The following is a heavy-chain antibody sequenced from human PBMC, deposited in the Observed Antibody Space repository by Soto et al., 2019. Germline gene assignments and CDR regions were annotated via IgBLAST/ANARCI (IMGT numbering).Heavy chain of an antibody. J-gene: IGHJ4*02. CDR2: ISYDGPNK. CDR3: AKDPTPSGGYSYGYLHY. Sequence: GGSLRLSCAASGFTFSSYAMHWVRQAPGKGLEWVAFISYDGPNKYYTDSVKGRFTISRDNSKNTLFLQMDSLRPDDTAVYYCAKDPTPSGGYSYGYLHYWGQGTLVTVSS. CDR1: GFTFSSYA. V-gene: IGHV3-30*04. D-gene: IGHD5-18*01.